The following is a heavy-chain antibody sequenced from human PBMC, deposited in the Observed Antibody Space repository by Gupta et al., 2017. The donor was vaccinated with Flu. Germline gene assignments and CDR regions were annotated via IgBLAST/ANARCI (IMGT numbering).Heavy chain of an antibody. CDR3: ARARTGFTHDGFDV. D-gene: IGHD2-8*02. J-gene: IGHJ3*01. CDR1: GFAFSSFS. V-gene: IGHV3-23*01. CDR2: ISGNAKGR. Sequence: EMQLLESGGGLVHPGGSLRLSCEASGFAFSSFSMNWVRQAPGKGLEWLSTISGNAKGRYYADSVKGRFTISRDNSNNSLYLQMNSLRAEDTALYYCARARTGFTHDGFDVWGQGTIVHVSS.